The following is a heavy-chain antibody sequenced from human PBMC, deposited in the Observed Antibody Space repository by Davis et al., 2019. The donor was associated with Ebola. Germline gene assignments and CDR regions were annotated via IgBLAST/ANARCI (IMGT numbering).Heavy chain of an antibody. Sequence: SLKISCAASGFTFDDYAMHWVRQAPGKGLEWVSGISWNSGSIGYADSVTGRFTISRDNSKNTLYLQMGSLRAEDMAVYYCARGRGGAYYYDYWGQGTLVTVSS. V-gene: IGHV3-9*03. CDR1: GFTFDDYA. CDR3: ARGRGGAYYYDY. CDR2: ISWNSGSI. D-gene: IGHD3-16*01. J-gene: IGHJ4*02.